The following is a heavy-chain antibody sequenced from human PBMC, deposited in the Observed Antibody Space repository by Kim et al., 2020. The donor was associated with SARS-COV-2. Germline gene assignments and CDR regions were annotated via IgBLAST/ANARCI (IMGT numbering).Heavy chain of an antibody. J-gene: IGHJ3*02. CDR2: INADGSST. D-gene: IGHD1-26*01. V-gene: IGHV3-74*03. CDR1: ESRFNIYW. Sequence: GGSLRLSCAASESRFNIYWMHWVRQAPGKGLVWVSHINADGSSTTYADSVRGRFTMSRDNAKNTLYLQMNSLRAEDTAVYYCARDRGRPDAFDIWGQGTMVTVSS. CDR3: ARDRGRPDAFDI.